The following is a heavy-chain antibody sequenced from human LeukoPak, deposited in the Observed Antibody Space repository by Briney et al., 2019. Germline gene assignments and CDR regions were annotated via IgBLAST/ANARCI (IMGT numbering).Heavy chain of an antibody. Sequence: GGSLRLSCAASGFTVSSNYMNWVRQAPGKGLEWVSSISSSSSYIYYADSVKGRFTISRDNAKNSLYLQMNSLRAEDTAVYYCARENVWGSYRYPIFDYWGQGTLVTVSS. CDR1: GFTVSSNY. CDR3: ARENVWGSYRYPIFDY. J-gene: IGHJ4*02. D-gene: IGHD3-16*02. CDR2: ISSSSSYI. V-gene: IGHV3-21*01.